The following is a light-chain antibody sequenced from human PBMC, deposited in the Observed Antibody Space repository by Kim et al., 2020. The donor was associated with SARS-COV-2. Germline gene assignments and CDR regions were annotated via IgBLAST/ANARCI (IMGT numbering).Light chain of an antibody. CDR1: SSNIGSNS. CDR2: RND. CDR3: AAWDDILNGVI. V-gene: IGLV1-47*01. Sequence: ELTQPPSASGTPGQRVTISCSGSSSNIGSNSVYWYHQLPGTTPKLLIYRNDQRPSGVPDRFSGSKSGTSASLAISGLRSEDEADYYCAAWDDILNGVIFGGGTQLTVL. J-gene: IGLJ2*01.